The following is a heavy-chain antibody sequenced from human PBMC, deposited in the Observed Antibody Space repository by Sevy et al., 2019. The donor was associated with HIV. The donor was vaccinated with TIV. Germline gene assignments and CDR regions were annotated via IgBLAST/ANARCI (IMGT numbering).Heavy chain of an antibody. CDR2: ISGLSNYI. V-gene: IGHV3-21*01. CDR1: GFTFSSYA. D-gene: IGHD6-6*01. Sequence: GGSLRLSCAASGFTFSSYAMHWVRQAPGKGLEWVSYISGLSNYIYYADSVKGRFSISRDNAKNSLYLQMNSLRAEDTAIYYCAKGVQTYDAFDIWGQGTMVTVSS. J-gene: IGHJ3*02. CDR3: AKGVQTYDAFDI.